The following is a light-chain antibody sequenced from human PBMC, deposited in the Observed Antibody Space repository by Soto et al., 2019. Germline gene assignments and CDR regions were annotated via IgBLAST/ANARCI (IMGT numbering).Light chain of an antibody. Sequence: EVVLTQSPDTLSLSPGERATLPCRASQSVGSYLAWYQQRPGQAPRLLISDASHRAAAIPARFSGSGSGTDFTLTISSLEPEDFAVYYCQQRSNWPARVTFGGGTKVEIK. CDR1: QSVGSY. CDR3: QQRSNWPARVT. J-gene: IGKJ4*01. V-gene: IGKV3-11*01. CDR2: DAS.